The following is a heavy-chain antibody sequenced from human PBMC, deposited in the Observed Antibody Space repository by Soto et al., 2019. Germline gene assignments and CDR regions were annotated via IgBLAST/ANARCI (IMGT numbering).Heavy chain of an antibody. CDR1: GYSIRNGNY. CDR2: VYHSGYT. D-gene: IGHD2-21*02. CDR3: ARLGPYCGGDCHSPPT. V-gene: IGHV4-38-2*01. J-gene: IGHJ5*02. Sequence: PSETLSLTCAVSGYSIRNGNYWGWIRQPPGKGLEWIGSVYHSGYTYYNPSLKSRVTLSVDASKNLFSLNLSSVSAADTAVYYCARLGPYCGGDCHSPPTWGQGTLVTVSS.